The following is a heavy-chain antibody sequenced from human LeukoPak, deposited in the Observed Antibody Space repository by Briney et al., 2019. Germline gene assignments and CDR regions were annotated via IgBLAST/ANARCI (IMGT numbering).Heavy chain of an antibody. V-gene: IGHV3-11*01. CDR1: GFTVSSNY. D-gene: IGHD3-10*01. J-gene: IGHJ4*02. CDR3: ARTRVRRGVFFGDY. CDR2: ISSSGSTI. Sequence: GGSLRLSCAASGFTVSSNYMSWIRQAPGKGLEWVSYISSSGSTIYYADSVKGRFTISRDNAKNSLYLQMNSLRAEDTAVYYCARTRVRRGVFFGDYWGQGTLVTVSS.